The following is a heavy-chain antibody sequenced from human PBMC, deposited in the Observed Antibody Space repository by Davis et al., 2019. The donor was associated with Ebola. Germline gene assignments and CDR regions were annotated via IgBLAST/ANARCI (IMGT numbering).Heavy chain of an antibody. V-gene: IGHV7-4-1*02. D-gene: IGHD6-6*01. Sequence: ASVKVSCKSSGYSFSSYAMNWVRQAPGQGLEWMGWINTNTGNPTYAQGFSGRFVFSLDTSVNTAYLQISSLKAEDTAVYYCARGRSIADYWGQGTLVTVSS. CDR3: ARGRSIADY. CDR2: INTNTGNP. CDR1: GYSFSSYA. J-gene: IGHJ4*02.